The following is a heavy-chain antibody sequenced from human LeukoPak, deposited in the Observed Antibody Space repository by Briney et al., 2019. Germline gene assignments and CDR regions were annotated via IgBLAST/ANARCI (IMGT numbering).Heavy chain of an antibody. CDR3: ARVLRGYYYDSSGYYPVRAFDI. J-gene: IGHJ3*02. Sequence: SETLSLTCTVSGGSISSYYWSWIRQPAGKGLEWIGRIYTSGSTNYNPSLKSRVTISVDTSKNQFSLKLSSVTAADTAVYYCARVLRGYYYDSSGYYPVRAFDIWGQGTMVTVSS. D-gene: IGHD3-22*01. CDR2: IYTSGST. CDR1: GGSISSYY. V-gene: IGHV4-4*07.